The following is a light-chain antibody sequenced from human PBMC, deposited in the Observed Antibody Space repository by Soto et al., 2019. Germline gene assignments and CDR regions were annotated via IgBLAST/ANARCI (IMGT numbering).Light chain of an antibody. CDR1: QSVSGSY. V-gene: IGKV3-20*01. CDR3: QQYGSSPLFI. Sequence: EIVLTQSPGTLSLSPGERATLSCRASQSVSGSYLAWYQQKPGQAPRLLIYGASSRATGIPDRFSGSGSGTDFTLTISRLEAEDFAVYYCQQYGSSPLFIFGPGTTVDIK. CDR2: GAS. J-gene: IGKJ3*01.